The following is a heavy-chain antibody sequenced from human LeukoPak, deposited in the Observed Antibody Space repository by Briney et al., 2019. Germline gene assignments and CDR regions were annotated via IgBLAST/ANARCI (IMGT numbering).Heavy chain of an antibody. CDR3: ARTPGGGYYYYMDV. J-gene: IGHJ6*03. D-gene: IGHD1-1*01. CDR1: GGSLTSYY. CDR2: RYYTGNT. Sequence: SETLSLTCTVSGGSLTSYYWTWIRQPPARALEWMAYRYYTGNTHLNPYLKGRVTISVDTSKNQFSLEVNSVTAADTAVYYCARTPGGGYYYYMDVWGKGTTVTVSS. V-gene: IGHV4-59*01.